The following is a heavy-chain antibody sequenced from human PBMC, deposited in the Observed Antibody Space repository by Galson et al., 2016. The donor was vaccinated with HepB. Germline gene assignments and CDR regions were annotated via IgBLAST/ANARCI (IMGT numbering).Heavy chain of an antibody. D-gene: IGHD5-24*01. CDR2: IRPDGGDQ. J-gene: IGHJ4*02. CDR1: GFTFSNFW. Sequence: SLRLSCAASGFTFSNFWMAWVRLAPGKGPEWVANIRPDGGDQFYMDSVKGRFTISRDNGMKSVYLQMNNLRAEDTAVYHCVASVEYWGQGALVTVSS. CDR3: VASVEY. V-gene: IGHV3-7*03.